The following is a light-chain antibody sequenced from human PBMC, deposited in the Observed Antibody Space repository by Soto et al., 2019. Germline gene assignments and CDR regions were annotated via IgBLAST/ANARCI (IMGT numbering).Light chain of an antibody. CDR3: QQSYSSPPT. CDR1: QSVSSN. CDR2: GAS. J-gene: IGKJ1*01. V-gene: IGKV3-11*01. Sequence: EIVLTQSPGTLSLSPGERATLSCMASQSVSSNLAWYQQKPGQAPRLLIYGASTRATGIPARFSGSRSGPDFTLTISSLQPEDFATYYCQQSYSSPPTFGQGTKVDIK.